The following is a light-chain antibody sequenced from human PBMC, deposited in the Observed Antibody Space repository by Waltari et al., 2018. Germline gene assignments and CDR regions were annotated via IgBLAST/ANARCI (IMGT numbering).Light chain of an antibody. CDR2: GAS. CDR3: QQYNNWPPAT. V-gene: IGKV3-15*01. J-gene: IGKJ1*01. Sequence: ELVMTQSPATLSVSPRERATLPCRARQSVRSNLAWYQQKPGQAPRLLIDGASTRATGIPARFSGNGSGTEFTLTISSLQSEDFAVYYCQQYNNWPPATFGQGTKVEIK. CDR1: QSVRSN.